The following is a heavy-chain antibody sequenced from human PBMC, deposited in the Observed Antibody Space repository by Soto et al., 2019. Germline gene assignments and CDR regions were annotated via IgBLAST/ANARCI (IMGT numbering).Heavy chain of an antibody. V-gene: IGHV4-31*03. J-gene: IGHJ6*02. CDR1: GGSISSGGYY. Sequence: SETLSLTCTVSGGSISSGGYYWSWIRQHPGKGLEWIGYIYYSGSTYYNPSLKSRVTISVGTSKNQFSLKLSSVTAADTAVYYCARGGLGYCSGGSCYSAELSRYYYGMDVWGQGTTVTVSS. CDR3: ARGGLGYCSGGSCYSAELSRYYYGMDV. D-gene: IGHD2-15*01. CDR2: IYYSGST.